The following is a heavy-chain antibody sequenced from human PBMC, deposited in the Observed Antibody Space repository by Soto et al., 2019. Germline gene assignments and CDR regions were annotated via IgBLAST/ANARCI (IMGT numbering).Heavy chain of an antibody. J-gene: IGHJ6*02. Sequence: GGSPRLSCAASGFTFSSYAMSWVRQAPGKGLEWVSAISGSGGSTYYADSVKGRFTISRDNSKNTLYLQMNSLRAEDTAVYYCAKDRGSWTVLDVWGQGTTVTVSS. CDR2: ISGSGGST. CDR1: GFTFSSYA. D-gene: IGHD6-13*01. V-gene: IGHV3-23*01. CDR3: AKDRGSWTVLDV.